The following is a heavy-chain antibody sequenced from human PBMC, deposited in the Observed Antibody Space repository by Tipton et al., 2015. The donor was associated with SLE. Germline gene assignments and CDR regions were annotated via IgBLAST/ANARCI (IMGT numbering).Heavy chain of an antibody. V-gene: IGHV1-18*01. CDR2: ISPYNGHT. CDR3: AGDMPLKNAFDF. Sequence: QLVQSGAEVKKPGASVHVSCKASGYTFISSDITWVRQAPGQGLEWMGWISPYNGHTKYAQNLQGRVTMTTDTSTSTAYLELRSLRCDDTAVYYCAGDMPLKNAFDFWGQGTMVTVSS. D-gene: IGHD2-2*01. CDR1: GYTFISSD. J-gene: IGHJ3*01.